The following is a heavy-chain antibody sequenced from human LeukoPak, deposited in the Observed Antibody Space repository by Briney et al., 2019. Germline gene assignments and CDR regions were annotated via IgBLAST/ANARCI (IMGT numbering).Heavy chain of an antibody. D-gene: IGHD3-9*01. J-gene: IGHJ4*02. V-gene: IGHV3-66*01. CDR1: GFTFSSNY. CDR2: IYSGGSA. Sequence: GGSLRLSCADSGFTFSSNYMRWVRQAPGKGLEWVAVIYSGGSAHYADSVNGRFTISRDNYKNTLYLQMNKLRAEDTAVHYCARERRHEDSVTGYPADWGQGTLVTVPS. CDR3: ARERRHEDSVTGYPAD.